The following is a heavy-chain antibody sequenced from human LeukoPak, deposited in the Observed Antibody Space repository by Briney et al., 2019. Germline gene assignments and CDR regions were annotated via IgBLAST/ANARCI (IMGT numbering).Heavy chain of an antibody. CDR1: GFTFSSYS. CDR3: ARDESDYDYVWGSYRMKPV. Sequence: GGSLRLSCAASGFTFSSYSMNWVRQAPGKGLEWVSYISSSSSTIYYADSVKGRFTISRDNAKNSLYLQMNSLRAEDTAVYYCARDESDYDYVWGSYRMKPVWGQGTLVTVSS. D-gene: IGHD3-16*02. V-gene: IGHV3-48*01. J-gene: IGHJ4*02. CDR2: ISSSSSTI.